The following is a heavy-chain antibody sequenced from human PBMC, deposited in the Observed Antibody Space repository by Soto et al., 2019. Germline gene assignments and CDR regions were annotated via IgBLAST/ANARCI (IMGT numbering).Heavy chain of an antibody. D-gene: IGHD6-13*01. CDR3: ARVPYSSSWPEFRFDP. V-gene: IGHV4-59*01. CDR2: IYYSGST. Sequence: QVQLQESGPGLVKPSETLSLTCTVSGGSISSYYWSWIRQPPGKGLEWIGYIYYSGSTNYNPSLKSRVTISVDTSKNQFSLKLSSVTAADTAVYYCARVPYSSSWPEFRFDPWGQGTLVTVSS. J-gene: IGHJ5*02. CDR1: GGSISSYY.